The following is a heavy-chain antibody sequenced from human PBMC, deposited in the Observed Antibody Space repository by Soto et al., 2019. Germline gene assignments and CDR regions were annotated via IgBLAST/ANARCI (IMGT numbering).Heavy chain of an antibody. Sequence: QVQLQESGPGLVKPSQTLSLTCTVSGGSISSGGYYWSWIRQHPGKGLEWIGYIYYSGSTYYNPSLKSXXTXSXXTSKNQFALKLSSVTAADTAVYYCAREGTPNWFDPWGQGTLVTVSS. V-gene: IGHV4-31*03. CDR1: GGSISSGGYY. D-gene: IGHD3-10*01. J-gene: IGHJ5*02. CDR2: IYYSGST. CDR3: AREGTPNWFDP.